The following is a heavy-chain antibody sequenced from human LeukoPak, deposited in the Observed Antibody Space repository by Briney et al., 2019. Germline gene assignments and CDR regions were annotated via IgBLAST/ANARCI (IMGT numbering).Heavy chain of an antibody. CDR3: ARGTLETNGGIDY. J-gene: IGHJ4*02. D-gene: IGHD7-27*01. CDR2: TSYTGSNK. CDR1: GFTFSSYA. Sequence: GRSLRLSCAGSGFTFSSYALYWVRQAPGKGLEWVTLTSYTGSNKWYADSMKGRFTISRDNSKNTLFLQMNSLRPEDTAVYYCARGTLETNGGIDYWGQGTMVTVSS. V-gene: IGHV3-30*04.